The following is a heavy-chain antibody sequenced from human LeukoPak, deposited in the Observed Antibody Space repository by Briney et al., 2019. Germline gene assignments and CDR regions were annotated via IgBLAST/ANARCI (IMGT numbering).Heavy chain of an antibody. CDR2: INTKSGGT. CDR1: VYTFTYYY. V-gene: IGHV1-2*02. J-gene: IGHJ4*02. CDR3: ARDPTMIVVVPYFDY. Sequence: ASVTVSFTSSVYTFTYYYMHWVGQAPGQGREGMGGINTKSGGTNYAQKFQGRVPMTRDTSISTAYMELSRQRSDDTAVYYCARDPTMIVVVPYFDYWGQGTLVTVSS. D-gene: IGHD3-22*01.